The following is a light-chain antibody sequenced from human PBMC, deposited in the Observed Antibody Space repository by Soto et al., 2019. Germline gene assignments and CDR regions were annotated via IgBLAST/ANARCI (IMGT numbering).Light chain of an antibody. CDR1: QSVSSTN. J-gene: IGKJ1*01. CDR3: QNYDSSVWT. V-gene: IGKV3-20*01. Sequence: EIVLRQSPGTLSLSPGERATLSCRAIQSVSSTNLVWYQQKPGQDPRLLIYGASSRATGIPDRFSGSGSGTDFTLTISRLEPEDFAVYYCQNYDSSVWTFGQGTQVDIK. CDR2: GAS.